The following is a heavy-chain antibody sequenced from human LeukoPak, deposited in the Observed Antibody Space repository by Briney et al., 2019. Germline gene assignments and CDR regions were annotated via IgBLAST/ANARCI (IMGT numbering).Heavy chain of an antibody. Sequence: GGSLRLSCAASGFTFSRYWMNWVRQAPGKGLEWVANIKQDESEKYYVDSVKGRFIISRDNAKNSLYLQMNNLRAEETAVYYFXXEXEYXDYDXXGAFDIXGQGTTVTVSS. D-gene: IGHD4-17*01. V-gene: IGHV3-7*01. CDR2: IKQDESEK. CDR1: GFTFSRYW. CDR3: XXEXEYXDYDXXGAFDI. J-gene: IGHJ3*02.